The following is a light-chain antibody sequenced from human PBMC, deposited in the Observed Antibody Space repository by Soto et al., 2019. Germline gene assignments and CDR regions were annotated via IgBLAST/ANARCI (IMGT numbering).Light chain of an antibody. CDR3: QQYKDWFSIT. J-gene: IGKJ5*01. Sequence: EIVLTQSPATLSVSPGERATLSCRASQSVSNKLAWYQQRPGQSPRLLIYGASTRATDIPARFSGSGSGTEFTLTISSLQSEDFAVYYCQQYKDWFSITFGQGTRLEIK. CDR1: QSVSNK. V-gene: IGKV3-15*01. CDR2: GAS.